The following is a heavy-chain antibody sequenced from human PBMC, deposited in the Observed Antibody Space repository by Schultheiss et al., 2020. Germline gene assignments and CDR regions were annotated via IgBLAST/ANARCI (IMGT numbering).Heavy chain of an antibody. J-gene: IGHJ6*02. CDR2: IYYSGST. CDR3: ARDQERYYDFWSGYSRGMDV. Sequence: SETLSLTCAVYGGSFSGYYWGWIRQPPGKGLEWIGSIYYSGSTYYNPSLKSRVTISVDTSKNQFSLKLSSVTAADTAVYYCARDQERYYDFWSGYSRGMDVWGQGTTVTVSS. CDR1: GGSFSGYY. D-gene: IGHD3-3*01. V-gene: IGHV4-34*01.